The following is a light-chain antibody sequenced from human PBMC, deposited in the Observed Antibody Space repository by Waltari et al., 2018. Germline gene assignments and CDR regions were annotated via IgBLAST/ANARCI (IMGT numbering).Light chain of an antibody. Sequence: DIQMTQSPSSLSVSVGDRVTITCQASQDINNYLNWYQQKPGKAPKLLIYDASKLETGVPSRFSGSGSGTDFTFTISSLQPEDVATYYCQHYDDPWTFGQGTKLEI. J-gene: IGKJ2*01. CDR1: QDINNY. CDR3: QHYDDPWT. CDR2: DAS. V-gene: IGKV1-33*01.